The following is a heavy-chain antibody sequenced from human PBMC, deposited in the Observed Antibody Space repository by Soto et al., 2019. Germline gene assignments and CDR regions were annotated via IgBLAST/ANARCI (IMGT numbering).Heavy chain of an antibody. V-gene: IGHV4-30-2*01. Sequence: SETLSLTCAVSGGSISSGGYSWSWIRQPPGKGLEWIGYIYHSGSTYYNPSLKSRATISVDRSKNQFSLKLSSVTAADTAVYYCARAQIFGVVIRYLNWFDPWGQGTLVT. CDR1: GGSISSGGYS. CDR3: ARAQIFGVVIRYLNWFDP. J-gene: IGHJ5*02. CDR2: IYHSGST. D-gene: IGHD3-3*01.